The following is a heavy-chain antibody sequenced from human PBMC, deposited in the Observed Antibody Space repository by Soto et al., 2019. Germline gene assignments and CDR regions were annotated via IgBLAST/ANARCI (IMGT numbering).Heavy chain of an antibody. CDR1: GGSISSYY. D-gene: IGHD1-26*01. J-gene: IGHJ4*02. Sequence: SETLSLTCTVSGGSISSYYWSWIRQPPGKGLEWIGYIYYSGSTTYADSVKGRFTISRDNAKNTLYLQMNSLRAEDTAVYYCVRDDIGLGIDYWGLGTLVTVSS. CDR2: IYYSGST. CDR3: VRDDIGLGIDY. V-gene: IGHV4-59*12.